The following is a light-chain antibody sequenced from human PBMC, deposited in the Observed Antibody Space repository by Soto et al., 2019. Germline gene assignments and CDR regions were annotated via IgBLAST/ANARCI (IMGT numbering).Light chain of an antibody. CDR2: GAS. CDR3: QQYGTSPLMYT. CDR1: QSIINNY. V-gene: IGKV3-20*01. J-gene: IGKJ2*01. Sequence: ESVLTQSPGSLSLSPGETATLSCRASQSIINNYLAWYQQKPGQAPRLLIYGASIRATGVPDRFSGSGSGTDFTLTITRLEAEDFAVYYCQQYGTSPLMYTFGQGNKL.